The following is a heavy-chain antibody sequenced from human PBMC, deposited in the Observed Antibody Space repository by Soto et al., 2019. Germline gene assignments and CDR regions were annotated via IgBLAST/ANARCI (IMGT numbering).Heavy chain of an antibody. J-gene: IGHJ4*02. CDR1: GYTFTGYY. D-gene: IGHD6-19*01. CDR3: AIRTPYSSGWYYFDY. V-gene: IGHV1-2*04. CDR2: INPNSGGT. Sequence: ASVKVSCKASGYTFTGYYMHWVRQAPGQGLEWMGWINPNSGGTNYAQKFQDWVTMTRDTSISTAYMELSRLRSDDTAVYYCAIRTPYSSGWYYFDYWGQGTLVTVSS.